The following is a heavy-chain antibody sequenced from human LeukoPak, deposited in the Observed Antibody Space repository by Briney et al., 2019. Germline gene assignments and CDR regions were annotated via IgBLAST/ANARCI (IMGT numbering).Heavy chain of an antibody. V-gene: IGHV1-69*13. J-gene: IGHJ4*02. CDR3: ARGRIAVAGYSHFDY. CDR1: GGTFSSYA. CDR2: IIPIFGTA. Sequence: SVTVSCKASGGTFSSYAISWVRQAPGQGLEWMGGIIPIFGTANYAQKFQGRVTITADESTSTAYMELSSLRSEDTAVYYCARGRIAVAGYSHFDYWGQGTLVTVSS. D-gene: IGHD6-19*01.